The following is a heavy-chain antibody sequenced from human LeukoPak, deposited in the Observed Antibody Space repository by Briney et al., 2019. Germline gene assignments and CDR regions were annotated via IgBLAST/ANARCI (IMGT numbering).Heavy chain of an antibody. CDR1: GFIFSSYS. CDR2: ISTSSSYI. D-gene: IGHD3-22*01. J-gene: IGHJ3*02. Sequence: GGSLRLSCAASGFIFSSYSMNWVRQAPGRGLEWVSFISTSSSYIYYADSVKGRFTISRENSKNTLYLQMNSLRPEDTAVYYCAKDRRHSAASGYYSHDGFDIWGQGTMVTVSS. CDR3: AKDRRHSAASGYYSHDGFDI. V-gene: IGHV3-21*01.